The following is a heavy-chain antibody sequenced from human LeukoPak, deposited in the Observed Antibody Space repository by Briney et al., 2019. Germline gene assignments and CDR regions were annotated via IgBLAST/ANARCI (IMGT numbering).Heavy chain of an antibody. CDR2: IGSRSTSI. J-gene: IGHJ3*02. CDR3: ARESSESFDI. CDR1: GFTFSSYS. V-gene: IGHV3-21*01. D-gene: IGHD6-25*01. Sequence: PGGSLRLSCAASGFTFSSYSMNWVRQAPGKGLEWVSSIGSRSTSIYYADPVKGRFTISRDNAKNSLYLQMNSLRAEDTAVYYCARESSESFDIWGQGTMVTVSS.